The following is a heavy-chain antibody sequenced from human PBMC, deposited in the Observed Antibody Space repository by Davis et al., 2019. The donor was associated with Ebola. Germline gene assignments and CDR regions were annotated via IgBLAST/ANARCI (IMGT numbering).Heavy chain of an antibody. CDR3: ARLLSIAARPYYFDY. CDR1: GYTFTSYY. CDR2: INPSGGST. V-gene: IGHV1-46*01. J-gene: IGHJ4*02. D-gene: IGHD6-6*01. Sequence: ASVKVSCKASGYTFTSYYMHWVRQAPGQGLEWMGIINPSGGSTSYAQKFQGRVTMTRDTSTSTVYMELSSLRSEDTAAYYCARLLSIAARPYYFDYWGQGTLVTVSS.